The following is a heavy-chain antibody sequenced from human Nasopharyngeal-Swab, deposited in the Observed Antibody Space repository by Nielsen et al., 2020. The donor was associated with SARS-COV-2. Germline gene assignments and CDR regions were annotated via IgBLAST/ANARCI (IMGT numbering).Heavy chain of an antibody. V-gene: IGHV3-30-3*01. Sequence: GGSLRLSCAASGFTFSSYAMHWVRQAPGKGLEWVAVISYDGGNKYYADSVKGRFTISRDNSKNTLYLQMNSLRAEDTAVYYCARDLGGYYGDWGQGTLVTVSS. D-gene: IGHD3-22*01. CDR3: ARDLGGYYGD. CDR1: GFTFSSYA. J-gene: IGHJ4*02. CDR2: ISYDGGNK.